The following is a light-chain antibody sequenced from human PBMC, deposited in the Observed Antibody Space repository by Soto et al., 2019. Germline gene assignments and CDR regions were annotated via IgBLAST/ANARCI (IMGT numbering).Light chain of an antibody. CDR1: LSVSNY. CDR2: AAS. V-gene: IGKV3-11*01. Sequence: EIVLTQSPATLSLSPGERVTLSCRTSLSVSNYLAWYQQKPGQAPRLLVPAASNRATGIPARFSGSGSGTDFTLTISSLEPEDFGVFYCQQRFDWPKITFGQGTLLEIK. J-gene: IGKJ5*01. CDR3: QQRFDWPKIT.